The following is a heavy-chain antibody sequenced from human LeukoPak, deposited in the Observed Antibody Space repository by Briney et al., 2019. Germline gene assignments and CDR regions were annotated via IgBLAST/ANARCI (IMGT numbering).Heavy chain of an antibody. Sequence: ASLKVSCNVSGYTLTEVSMHWVRQAPGKGLEWMERFDPEDGETIYAQKFQGRVTMTEDTSTDTAYMELSSLGSEDTAVYYCASSPPLYDFWSGWPHGYWGQGTLVTVSS. CDR2: FDPEDGET. V-gene: IGHV1-24*01. CDR3: ASSPPLYDFWSGWPHGY. CDR1: GYTLTEVS. J-gene: IGHJ4*02. D-gene: IGHD3-3*01.